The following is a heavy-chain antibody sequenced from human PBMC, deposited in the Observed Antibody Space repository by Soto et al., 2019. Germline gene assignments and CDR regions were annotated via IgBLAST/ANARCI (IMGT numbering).Heavy chain of an antibody. D-gene: IGHD6-6*01. V-gene: IGHV1-69*01. Sequence: QVQLVQSGAEVKKPGSSVKVSCKASGGTFSSYAISWVRQAPGQGLEWMGGIIPMYGTANYAQKFQGRVTVTADESTLTAYRELSSLRSEDTAVYYCATGIAARYYYYGMDVWGQGTTVTVSS. J-gene: IGHJ6*02. CDR2: IIPMYGTA. CDR3: ATGIAARYYYYGMDV. CDR1: GGTFSSYA.